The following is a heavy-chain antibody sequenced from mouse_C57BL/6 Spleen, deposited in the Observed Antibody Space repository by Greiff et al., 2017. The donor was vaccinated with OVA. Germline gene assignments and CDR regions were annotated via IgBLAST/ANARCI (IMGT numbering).Heavy chain of an antibody. Sequence: QVQLQQPGAELVRPGSSVKLSCKASGYTFTSYWMHWVKQRPIQGLEWIGNIDPSDSETHYNQKFKDKATLTVDKSSSTAYMQLSSLTSEDSAVYYCARDPYYYGSSSHCDYWGQGTTLTVSS. CDR3: ARDPYYYGSSSHCDY. D-gene: IGHD1-1*01. CDR2: IDPSDSET. V-gene: IGHV1-52*01. J-gene: IGHJ2*01. CDR1: GYTFTSYW.